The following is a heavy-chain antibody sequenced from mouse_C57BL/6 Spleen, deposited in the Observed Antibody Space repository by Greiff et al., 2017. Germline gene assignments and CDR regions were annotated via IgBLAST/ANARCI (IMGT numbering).Heavy chain of an antibody. CDR1: GFTFSNYW. Sequence: EVQLVESGGGLVQPGGSMKLSCVASGFTFSNYWMNWVRQSPEKGLEWVAQIRLKSDNYATHYAESVKGRFTISRDDSKSSVYLQMNNLRAEDTGIYYCTGEALPFNGYFDVWGTGTTVTVSS. V-gene: IGHV6-3*01. J-gene: IGHJ1*03. CDR2: IRLKSDNYAT. CDR3: TGEALPFNGYFDV. D-gene: IGHD2-10*01.